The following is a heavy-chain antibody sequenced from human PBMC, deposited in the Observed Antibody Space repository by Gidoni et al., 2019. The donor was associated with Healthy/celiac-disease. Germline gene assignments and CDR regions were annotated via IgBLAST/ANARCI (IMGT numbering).Heavy chain of an antibody. CDR2: ISYDGSNK. CDR1: GFTFSSYG. D-gene: IGHD3-3*01. Sequence: QVQLVESGGGVVQPGRSLRLSCAASGFTFSSYGMHWVRQAPGKGLGVVAVISYDGSNKYYADAVKDRLTTSRDNSKNTLYLQMNSRRAEDTAVYYCAKEQRITIFGVVIDNEYYYYYYGMDVWGQGTTVTVSS. V-gene: IGHV3-30*18. CDR3: AKEQRITIFGVVIDNEYYYYYYGMDV. J-gene: IGHJ6*02.